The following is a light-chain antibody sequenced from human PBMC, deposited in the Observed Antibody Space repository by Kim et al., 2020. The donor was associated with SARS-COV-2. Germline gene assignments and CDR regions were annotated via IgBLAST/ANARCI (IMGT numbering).Light chain of an antibody. Sequence: QRVTIYWTEGSSNIGSYDVHWYQRLPGTAPRLLIYGDINRPSGVPDRFSGSKSGTSASLAITGLQAEDEADYYCQSYDSRLSGYWVFGGGTKLTVL. J-gene: IGLJ3*02. CDR2: GDI. CDR3: QSYDSRLSGYWV. V-gene: IGLV1-40*01. CDR1: SSNIGSYD.